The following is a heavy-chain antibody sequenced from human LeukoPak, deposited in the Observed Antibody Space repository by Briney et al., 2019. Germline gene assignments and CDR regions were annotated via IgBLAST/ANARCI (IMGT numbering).Heavy chain of an antibody. CDR1: GFTFSSYG. D-gene: IGHD6-19*01. CDR3: AKGRSGWSPFDY. CDR2: ISGSDGDI. J-gene: IGHJ4*02. Sequence: RGSLRLSCAASGFTFSSYGMSWVRQAPGKGLEWVSSISGSDGDIYYADSVKGRFTISRDKSKNTLFLQMNSLRAEDTALYYCAKGRSGWSPFDYWGQGTLVTVSS. V-gene: IGHV3-23*01.